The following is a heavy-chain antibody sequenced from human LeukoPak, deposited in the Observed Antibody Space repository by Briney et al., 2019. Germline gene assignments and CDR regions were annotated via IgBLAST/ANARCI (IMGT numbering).Heavy chain of an antibody. J-gene: IGHJ4*02. Sequence: GGSLRLSCAASGFTFRSSWMQWVRQAPGKGVVWVSRIDTDGSIKHYAHSVKGRFTISRDNAKNTLYLQMSSLRAEDTAVYYCATQHYGMAVYWGQGTLVTVSS. CDR2: IDTDGSIK. CDR1: GFTFRSSW. CDR3: ATQHYGMAVY. V-gene: IGHV3-74*01. D-gene: IGHD4-17*01.